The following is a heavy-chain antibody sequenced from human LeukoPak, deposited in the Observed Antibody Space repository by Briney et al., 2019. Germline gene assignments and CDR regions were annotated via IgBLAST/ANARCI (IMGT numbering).Heavy chain of an antibody. CDR2: INPRDGST. D-gene: IGHD3-10*01. CDR1: GYTFTNYY. J-gene: IGHJ4*02. CDR3: AKSYGSGRAHDF. Sequence: ASVKVSCKASGYTFTNYYIHWVRQAPGQGLEWMGLINPRDGSTTYAQRFQGRVTMTRETSTSTVYMDLSSLRSDDTAVYYCAKSYGSGRAHDFWGQGTLVTVSS. V-gene: IGHV1-46*01.